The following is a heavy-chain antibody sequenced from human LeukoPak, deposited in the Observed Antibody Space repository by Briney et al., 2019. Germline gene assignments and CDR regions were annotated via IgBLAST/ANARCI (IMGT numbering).Heavy chain of an antibody. CDR1: GYTFTDFH. D-gene: IGHD5-12*01. J-gene: IGHJ4*02. V-gene: IGHV1-2*02. Sequence: ASVKVSCKASGYTFTDFHIHWVRQSPGQGLDWMGWINPYSGGTNYAQKFLGRVTMTRDTSTSTAYMELSRLRSDDLAVYYCARWALYSGYSSYWGQGTLVTVSS. CDR2: INPYSGGT. CDR3: ARWALYSGYSSY.